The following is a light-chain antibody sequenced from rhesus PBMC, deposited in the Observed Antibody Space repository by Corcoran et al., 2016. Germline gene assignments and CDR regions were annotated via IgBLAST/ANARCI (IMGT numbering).Light chain of an antibody. V-gene: IGKV1-32*04. Sequence: DIQMSQSPSSLSASVGDRVTITCRASQGISSYLNWYQQKPGKAPKLLIYYANSLASGVPSRFSGSGSGTEFPLTISRLQPEDFATYYCQQGNLTFGGGTKVELK. CDR3: QQGNLT. CDR1: QGISSY. J-gene: IGKJ4*01. CDR2: YAN.